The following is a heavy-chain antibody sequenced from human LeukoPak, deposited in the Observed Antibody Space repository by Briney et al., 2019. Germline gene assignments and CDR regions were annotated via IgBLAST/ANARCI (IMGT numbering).Heavy chain of an antibody. CDR3: ARRILRYCSSTSCPLYFDY. D-gene: IGHD2-2*01. CDR1: GYSFTSYW. Sequence: GESLKISCKGSGYSFTSYWIGWVRQMPGEGLEWMGIIYPGDSDTRYSSSFQGQVTISADKSISTAYLQWSSLKASDTAMYYCARRILRYCSSTSCPLYFDYWGQGTLVTVSS. CDR2: IYPGDSDT. J-gene: IGHJ4*02. V-gene: IGHV5-51*01.